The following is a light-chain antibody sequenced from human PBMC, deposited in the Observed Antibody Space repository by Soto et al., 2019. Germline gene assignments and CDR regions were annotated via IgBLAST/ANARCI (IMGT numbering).Light chain of an antibody. CDR1: QSISSY. J-gene: IGKJ2*01. CDR3: QQSYSTPPMHT. Sequence: DIQMTQSPSSLSASVGDRVTITCRASQSISSYLNWYQQKPGKAPKLLTYAASSLQSGVPSRFSGSGSGTDFTLTISNLQPEDFATYYCQQSYSTPPMHTFGQGTKLEIK. V-gene: IGKV1-39*01. CDR2: AAS.